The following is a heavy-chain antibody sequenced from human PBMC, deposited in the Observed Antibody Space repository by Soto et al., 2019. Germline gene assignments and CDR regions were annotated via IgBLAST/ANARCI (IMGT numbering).Heavy chain of an antibody. Sequence: GASVKVSCKASVGTFSSYAISWVRQAPGQGLEWMGGIIPIFGTANYAQKFQGRVTITADESTSTAYMELSSLRSEDTAVYYCAREMATMKAEYKLKGALGINWFDPWGQGTTVTVSS. CDR1: VGTFSSYA. CDR2: IIPIFGTA. D-gene: IGHD5-12*01. V-gene: IGHV1-69*13. J-gene: IGHJ5*02. CDR3: AREMATMKAEYKLKGALGINWFDP.